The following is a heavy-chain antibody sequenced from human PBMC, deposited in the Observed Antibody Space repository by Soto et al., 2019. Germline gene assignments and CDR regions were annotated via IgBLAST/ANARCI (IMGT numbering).Heavy chain of an antibody. CDR1: GFTFDAYA. J-gene: IGHJ4*02. CDR3: AKDVCSGSTTSCYTRLDF. D-gene: IGHD2-2*02. Sequence: PGGSRRFSWAPSGFTFDAYAMHGARQVPGKGLGWVSLISWDGGRTYYAASVRGRFIVSRDSSKNSLYLQMSSLRVEDTALYYCAKDVCSGSTTSCYTRLDFWGQGALVTVSS. V-gene: IGHV3-43D*04. CDR2: ISWDGGRT.